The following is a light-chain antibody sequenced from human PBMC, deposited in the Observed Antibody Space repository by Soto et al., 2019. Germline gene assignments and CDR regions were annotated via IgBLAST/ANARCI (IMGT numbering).Light chain of an antibody. V-gene: IGKV1-8*01. CDR1: QDIHNY. Sequence: AVLLTQSPSSFSASTGDRATITCRASQDIHNYLAWYQQVPGKAPKLLLYAASIWQTGVPSRFSGSGSGTDFTLTIDGLQSEDFATYFCQHYYNYPWTFGQGTTVE. CDR3: QHYYNYPWT. J-gene: IGKJ1*01. CDR2: AAS.